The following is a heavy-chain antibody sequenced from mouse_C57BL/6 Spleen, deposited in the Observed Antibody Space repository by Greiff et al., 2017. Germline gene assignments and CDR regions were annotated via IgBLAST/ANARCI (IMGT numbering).Heavy chain of an antibody. D-gene: IGHD1-1*01. CDR2: INPNYGTT. Sequence: VQLKQSGPELVQPGASVKISCKASGYSFTDYNMNWVKQSNGKSLEWIGVINPNYGTTSYNQKFKGKATLTVDQSSSTAYMQLNSLTSEDSAVYYCARTHYGSSRAWFAYWGQGTLVTVSA. CDR1: GYSFTDYN. J-gene: IGHJ3*01. V-gene: IGHV1-39*01. CDR3: ARTHYGSSRAWFAY.